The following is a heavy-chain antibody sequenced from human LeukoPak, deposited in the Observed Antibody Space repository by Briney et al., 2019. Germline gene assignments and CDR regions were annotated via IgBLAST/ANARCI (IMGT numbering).Heavy chain of an antibody. CDR1: GGSFSGYY. CDR3: ARRVRYSRHIDY. CDR2: INHSGST. D-gene: IGHD6-13*01. Sequence: SETLSLTCDVYGGSFSGYYWSWIRQPPGKGLEWIGEINHSGSTNYNPSLKSRVTISVDTSKNQFSLKLSSVTAADTAVYYCARRVRYSRHIDYRGQGTLVTVSS. V-gene: IGHV4-34*01. J-gene: IGHJ4*02.